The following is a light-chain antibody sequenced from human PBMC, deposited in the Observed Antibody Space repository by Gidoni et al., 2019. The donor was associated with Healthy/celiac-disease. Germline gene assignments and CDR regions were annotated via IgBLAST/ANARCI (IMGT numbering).Light chain of an antibody. Sequence: QSALPQPRSVSGPPGQAVTIPCTGTSRDVGGYNYVSWYQQHPGKAPKLMIYDVSKRPSGVPDRFSGSKSGNTASLTISGLQAEDEADYYCCSYAGSYTYVFGTGTKVTVL. CDR1: SRDVGGYNY. CDR3: CSYAGSYTYV. V-gene: IGLV2-11*01. CDR2: DVS. J-gene: IGLJ1*01.